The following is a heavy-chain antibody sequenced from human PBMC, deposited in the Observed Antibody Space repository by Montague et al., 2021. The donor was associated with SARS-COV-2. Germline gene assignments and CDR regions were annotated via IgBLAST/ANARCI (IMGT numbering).Heavy chain of an antibody. CDR3: ASAIKSSGLLHVDY. D-gene: IGHD3-22*01. V-gene: IGHV2-5*02. Sequence: PALVKPIQTLTLTCTFSGFSLSTNGMTVGWIRQPPGKALEWLALIYWDDDKRYSTSLRTRLSITKDTSKNQVVLTMTNMDAVDTANYYCASAIKSSGLLHVDYWGQGTLVAVSS. J-gene: IGHJ4*02. CDR2: IYWDDDK. CDR1: GFSLSTNGMT.